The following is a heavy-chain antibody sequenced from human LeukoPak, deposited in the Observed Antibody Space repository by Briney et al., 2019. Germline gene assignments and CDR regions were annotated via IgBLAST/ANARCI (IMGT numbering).Heavy chain of an antibody. D-gene: IGHD2-8*01. CDR3: ARESYCSNGVCSPGNFDF. V-gene: IGHV4-34*01. CDR2: INHRGST. J-gene: IGHJ4*02. CDR1: GGSFSGYY. Sequence: SETLSLTCAVYGGSFSGYYWSWIRQPPGKGLEWIGEINHRGSTSYNPSLQSRVIISVDTSKNHFSLKLTSLTAADTAVYYCARESYCSNGVCSPGNFDFWGQGTLVTVSS.